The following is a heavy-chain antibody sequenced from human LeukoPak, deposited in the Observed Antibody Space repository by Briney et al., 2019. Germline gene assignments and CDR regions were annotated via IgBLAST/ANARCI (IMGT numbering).Heavy chain of an antibody. V-gene: IGHV3-23*01. CDR3: VKGRMSEDGLDF. D-gene: IGHD5-24*01. CDR2: ISSSGNT. Sequence: GGSLRLSCEASGFTFGRSAMTWVRQTPGKGLEWFSSISSSGNTYYADSVKGRFTISRDNSKNLVNLQMNSLRAEDTAIYYCVKGRMSEDGLDFWGQGSLVTVFS. J-gene: IGHJ4*02. CDR1: GFTFGRSA.